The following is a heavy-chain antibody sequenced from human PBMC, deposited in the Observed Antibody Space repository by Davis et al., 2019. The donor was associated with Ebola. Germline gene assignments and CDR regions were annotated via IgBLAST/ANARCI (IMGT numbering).Heavy chain of an antibody. J-gene: IGHJ3*02. Sequence: PSETLSLTCTVSGGSISSSSYYWGWIRQPPGKGLEWIGSIYYSGSTYYNPSLKSRVTISVDTSKNQFSLKLSSVTAADTAVYYCARLVIAAAGLFDAFDIWGQGTMVTVSS. CDR1: GGSISSSSYY. CDR3: ARLVIAAAGLFDAFDI. V-gene: IGHV4-39*01. D-gene: IGHD6-13*01. CDR2: IYYSGST.